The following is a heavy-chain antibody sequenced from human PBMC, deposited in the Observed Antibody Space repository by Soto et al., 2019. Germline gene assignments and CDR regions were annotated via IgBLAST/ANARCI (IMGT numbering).Heavy chain of an antibody. Sequence: SETLSPTCTVSGDSAHIFYSAWIRHPPRKGLGWVGHIPDTGPATYNPSLESRVTVSIDTSKNQFSLRLRSVTAADTAIYSCAALYNTSPYFDSWGQGTLVTVSS. CDR2: IPDTGPA. V-gene: IGHV4-59*02. D-gene: IGHD1-20*01. CDR3: AALYNTSPYFDS. CDR1: GDSAHIFY. J-gene: IGHJ4*02.